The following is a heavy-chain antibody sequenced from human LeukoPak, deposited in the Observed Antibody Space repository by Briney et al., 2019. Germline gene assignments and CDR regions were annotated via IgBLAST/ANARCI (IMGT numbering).Heavy chain of an antibody. V-gene: IGHV1-69*05. CDR2: IIPIFGTA. Sequence: ASVKVSCKASGGTFSSYAISWVRQAPGQGLEWMGRIIPIFGTANYAQKFQSRVTITTDESTSTAYMELSSLRSEDTAVYYCARVDYYGSGRLFDYWGQGTLVTVSS. CDR3: ARVDYYGSGRLFDY. CDR1: GGTFSSYA. J-gene: IGHJ4*02. D-gene: IGHD3-10*01.